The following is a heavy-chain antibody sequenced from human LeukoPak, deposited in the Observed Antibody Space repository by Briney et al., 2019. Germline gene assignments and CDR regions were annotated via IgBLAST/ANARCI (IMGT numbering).Heavy chain of an antibody. D-gene: IGHD2-2*01. V-gene: IGHV4-31*03. CDR3: ARRLCSRGLFDY. Sequence: SETLSLTCTVSGGSISSGGYYWSWIRQHPGKSLEWIGYIYYSGSTYYNPSLKSRVTIPVDTSKSQFSLKLSSVTAADTAVYYCARRLCSRGLFDYWGQGTLVTVSS. CDR1: GGSISSGGYY. J-gene: IGHJ4*02. CDR2: IYYSGST.